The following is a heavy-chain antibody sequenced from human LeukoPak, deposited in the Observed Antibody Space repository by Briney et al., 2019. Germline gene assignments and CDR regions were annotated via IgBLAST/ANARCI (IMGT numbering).Heavy chain of an antibody. Sequence: ASVKVSCKASGYTFTGYYIHWMRQAPGQGLEWMGWINPNSGVTNSAQKFQGRVTMTRGTSISTAYMELSRLRSDDTAVYYCASGDNILTTYYDFYFDYWGQGTLVTVSS. CDR2: INPNSGVT. V-gene: IGHV1-2*02. D-gene: IGHD3-9*01. CDR3: ASGDNILTTYYDFYFDY. CDR1: GYTFTGYY. J-gene: IGHJ4*02.